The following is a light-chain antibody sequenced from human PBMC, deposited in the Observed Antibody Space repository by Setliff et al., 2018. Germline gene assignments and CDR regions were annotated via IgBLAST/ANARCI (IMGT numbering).Light chain of an antibody. CDR3: NAYTSGGTYD. J-gene: IGLJ1*01. CDR2: AVS. Sequence: QSVLTQPASVSGSPGQSITISCSGTSSDVGSYDLVSWYQQHPGKAPKLIIYAVSDRPSGVSNRFSGSKSGNTASLTISGLQTEDEADYYCNAYTSGGTYDFGTGTKVTVL. V-gene: IGLV2-14*03. CDR1: SSDVGSYDL.